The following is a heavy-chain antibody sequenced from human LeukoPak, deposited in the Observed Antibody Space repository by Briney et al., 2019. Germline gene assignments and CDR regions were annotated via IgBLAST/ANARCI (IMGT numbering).Heavy chain of an antibody. J-gene: IGHJ6*03. Sequence: SETLSLTCAVYGGSFSGYYWSWIRQPPGKGLEWIGEINHSGSTNYNPSLKSRVTISVDTSKNQFSLKLSSVTAADTAVYYCARRTNTMVRGRKGWKNYYYYYMDVWGKGTTVTVSS. CDR1: GGSFSGYY. CDR2: INHSGST. D-gene: IGHD3-10*01. V-gene: IGHV4-34*01. CDR3: ARRTNTMVRGRKGWKNYYYYYMDV.